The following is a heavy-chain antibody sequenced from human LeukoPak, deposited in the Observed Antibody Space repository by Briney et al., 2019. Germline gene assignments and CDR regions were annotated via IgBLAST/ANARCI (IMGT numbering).Heavy chain of an antibody. V-gene: IGHV4-30-2*01. CDR1: GGSISSGGYY. Sequence: SETLSLTCTVSGGSISSGGYYWSWIRQPPGKGLEWIGYIYHSGSTYYNPSLKSRVTISVDRSKNQFSLKLSSVTAADTAVYYCARVFEAPGYCSSTSCPSFDPWGQGTLVTVSS. CDR2: IYHSGST. CDR3: ARVFEAPGYCSSTSCPSFDP. D-gene: IGHD2-2*03. J-gene: IGHJ5*02.